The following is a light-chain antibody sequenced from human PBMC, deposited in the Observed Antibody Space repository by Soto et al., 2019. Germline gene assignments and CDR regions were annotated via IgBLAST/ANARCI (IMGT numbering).Light chain of an antibody. V-gene: IGKV1-5*03. CDR3: QQYNSQRT. CDR2: KAS. CDR1: QYISSW. J-gene: IGKJ1*01. Sequence: DIPMTQSPSTLSASVGDRVTITCRASQYISSWLAWYQQKPGKAPKLLIYKASSLESGVPSRFGGSGSGTEFTLTISSLQPDDFATYYCQQYNSQRTFGQGTKVEIK.